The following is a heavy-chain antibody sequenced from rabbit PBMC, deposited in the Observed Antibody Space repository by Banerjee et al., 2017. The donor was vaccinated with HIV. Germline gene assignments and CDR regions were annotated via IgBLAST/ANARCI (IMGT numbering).Heavy chain of an antibody. CDR1: GLYFNNKYV. D-gene: IGHD6-1*01. V-gene: IGHV1S45*01. CDR2: INSNTGNT. J-gene: IGHJ4*01. Sequence: QEQLEESGGDLVKPEGSLTITCTASGLYFNNKYVMCWVRQAPGKGLEWIACINSNTGNTGYASGGTGHWTISKPSSTTAILQCTGLPAADTATYFCARDLAVVMGWNFNFWGPGTFFPVS. CDR3: ARDLAVVMGWNFNF.